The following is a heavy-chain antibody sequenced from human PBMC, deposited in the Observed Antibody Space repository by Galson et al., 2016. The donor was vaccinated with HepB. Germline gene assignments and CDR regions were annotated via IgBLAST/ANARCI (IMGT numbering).Heavy chain of an antibody. Sequence: SLRLSCAASGFSFSIYGMQWVRQTPDKGLEWVAIISYDGGNKYYADSVRGRFTISRDNSKSTLYLQVSSLRPEDAAMYYCAKSTFVKCTGPLLRKYSGMDVWGRGTTVTVS. J-gene: IGHJ6*04. D-gene: IGHD2-8*02. CDR2: ISYDGGNK. CDR3: AKSTFVKCTGPLLRKYSGMDV. CDR1: GFSFSIYG. V-gene: IGHV3-30*18.